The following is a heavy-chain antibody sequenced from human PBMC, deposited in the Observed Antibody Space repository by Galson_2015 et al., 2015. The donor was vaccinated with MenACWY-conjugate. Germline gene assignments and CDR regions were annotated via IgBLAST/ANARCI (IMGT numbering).Heavy chain of an antibody. V-gene: IGHV3-74*01. CDR1: GFTFSTYW. D-gene: IGHD1-26*01. Sequence: SLRLSCAASGFTFSTYWMHWVRHAPGKGLVWVSRINSDGRSTSYADSVKGRFTISRDNAKNTLYLQMNSLRAEDTTVYYCARLGGNYRTTSHFDYWGQGTLLTFSS. J-gene: IGHJ4*02. CDR2: INSDGRST. CDR3: ARLGGNYRTTSHFDY.